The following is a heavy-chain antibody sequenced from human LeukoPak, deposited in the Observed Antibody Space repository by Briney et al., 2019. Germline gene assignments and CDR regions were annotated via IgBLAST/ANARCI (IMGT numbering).Heavy chain of an antibody. Sequence: ASVKVSCKASGYTFTGYYIHWIRQAPGQGLEWMGWINPNSGDTSYAQKFQGRVTMTRDTPINTAYMELSRLRSDDTAVYYCARGQGTDGMDVWGQGTTVTVSS. D-gene: IGHD1-1*01. CDR2: INPNSGDT. CDR1: GYTFTGYY. V-gene: IGHV1-2*02. CDR3: ARGQGTDGMDV. J-gene: IGHJ6*02.